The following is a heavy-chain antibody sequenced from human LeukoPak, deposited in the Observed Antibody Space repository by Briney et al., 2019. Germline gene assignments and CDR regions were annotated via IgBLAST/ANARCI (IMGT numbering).Heavy chain of an antibody. CDR2: IYYSGST. CDR3: ARHRHPEYYDILTGYSSAYYYGMDV. CDR1: GGSISSYY. J-gene: IGHJ6*02. Sequence: SETLSLTCTVSGGSISSYYWSWIRQPPGKGLEWIGYIYYSGSTNYNPSLKSRVTISVDTSKNQFSLKLSSVTAADTAVYYCARHRHPEYYDILTGYSSAYYYGMDVWDQGTTVTVSS. D-gene: IGHD3-9*01. V-gene: IGHV4-59*08.